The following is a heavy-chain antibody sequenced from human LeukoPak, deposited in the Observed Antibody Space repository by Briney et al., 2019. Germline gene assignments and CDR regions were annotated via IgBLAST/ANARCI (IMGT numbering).Heavy chain of an antibody. CDR2: IYTSGST. D-gene: IGHD5-12*01. CDR3: ARWSGYDYGGGRNWFDP. V-gene: IGHV4-4*07. J-gene: IGHJ5*02. CDR1: GGSVSSYY. Sequence: SETLSLARTLSGGSVSSYYAGWIRQPAGGGLEWIGCIYTSGSTNYNPSLKSGSTMSVETSKNQFPLKLSSVPAADAAVYYCARWSGYDYGGGRNWFDPWGQGTLVTVSS.